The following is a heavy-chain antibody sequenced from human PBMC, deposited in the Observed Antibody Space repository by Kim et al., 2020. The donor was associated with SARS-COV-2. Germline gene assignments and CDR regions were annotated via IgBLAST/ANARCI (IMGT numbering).Heavy chain of an antibody. CDR2: INHSGST. Sequence: SETLSLTCAVYGGSFSNYYRSWIRQPPGKGLEWIGEINHSGSTNYNPSLKSRVTISVDTSKNQFPLKLSSVTAADTAGYYCAKGSSAGPPAPVYXGXGTL. J-gene: IGHJ4*02. V-gene: IGHV4-34*01. D-gene: IGHD6-6*01. CDR1: GGSFSNYY. CDR3: AKGSSAGPPAPVY.